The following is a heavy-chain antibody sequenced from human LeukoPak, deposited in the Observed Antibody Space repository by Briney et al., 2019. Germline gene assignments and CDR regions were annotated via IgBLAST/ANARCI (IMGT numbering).Heavy chain of an antibody. CDR3: ARGSVVVTAIPAEHFDY. V-gene: IGHV4-4*07. CDR2: IYTSGST. J-gene: IGHJ4*02. D-gene: IGHD2-21*02. Sequence: SETLSLTCTVSGGSISSYYWSWIRQPAGKGLEWIGRIYTSGSTNYNPSPKSRVTMSVDTSKNQFSLKLSSVTAADTAVYYCARGSVVVTAIPAEHFDYWGQGTLVTVSS. CDR1: GGSISSYY.